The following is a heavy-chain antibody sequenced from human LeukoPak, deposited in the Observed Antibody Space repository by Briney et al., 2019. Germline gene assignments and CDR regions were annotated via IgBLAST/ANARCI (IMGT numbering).Heavy chain of an antibody. Sequence: SETLSLTCAVYGGSFSGYYWSWIRQPPGKGLEWIGEINHSGSTNYNPSLKSRVTISVDTSKNQFSLKLSSVTAADTAVYYCARGSGYCSSTSCYYDYWGQGTLVTVSS. D-gene: IGHD2-2*01. CDR3: ARGSGYCSSTSCYYDY. CDR1: GGSFSGYY. V-gene: IGHV4-34*01. J-gene: IGHJ4*02. CDR2: INHSGST.